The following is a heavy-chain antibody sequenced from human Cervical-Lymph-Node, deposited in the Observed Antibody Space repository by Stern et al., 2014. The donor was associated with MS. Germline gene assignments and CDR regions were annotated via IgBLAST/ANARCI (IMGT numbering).Heavy chain of an antibody. Sequence: QVQLVQSGGGLVKPGGSLRLSCAASGFTFSDYYMSWIRQAPGKGLEWVSYISSSSSYTNYADSVKGRFTISRDNAKNSLYLQMNSLRAEDTAVYYCAGSGRKRSWFDPWGQGTLVTVSS. CDR2: ISSSSSYT. CDR3: AGSGRKRSWFDP. J-gene: IGHJ5*02. V-gene: IGHV3-11*06. D-gene: IGHD1-26*01. CDR1: GFTFSDYY.